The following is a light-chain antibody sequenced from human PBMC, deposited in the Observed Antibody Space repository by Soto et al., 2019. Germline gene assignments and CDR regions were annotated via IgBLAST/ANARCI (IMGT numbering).Light chain of an antibody. CDR3: QQYHSTPWT. Sequence: DIVMTQSPDSLAVSLGERATINCKSSQSVLYSSNNKNYLAWYQQKPGQPPNLLIYWAYTRESGVPDRFSGRGSGTDSTLTISSLQAEDVAGYYCQQYHSTPWTFGQCTKVEIK. CDR1: QSVLYSSNNKNY. CDR2: WAY. J-gene: IGKJ1*01. V-gene: IGKV4-1*01.